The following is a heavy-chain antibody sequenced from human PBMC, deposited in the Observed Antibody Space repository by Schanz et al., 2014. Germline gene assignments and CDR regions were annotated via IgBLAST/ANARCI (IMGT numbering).Heavy chain of an antibody. V-gene: IGHV3-53*01. Sequence: EVQLVESGGGLIQPGGSLRLSCAVSGFTVSSNYMSWVRQAPGKGLEWVSTVYMSAASTRYADSVKGRFIISRDNSKNTMYLQMNSLRAEDTAVYYCVKDLQRELLRDDHYYGMDVWGQGTTVTVSS. D-gene: IGHD1-26*01. CDR3: VKDLQRELLRDDHYYGMDV. CDR1: GFTVSSNY. CDR2: VYMSAAST. J-gene: IGHJ6*02.